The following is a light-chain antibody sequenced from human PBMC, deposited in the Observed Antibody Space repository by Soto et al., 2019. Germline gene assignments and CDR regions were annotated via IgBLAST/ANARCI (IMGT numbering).Light chain of an antibody. J-gene: IGKJ4*01. CDR1: QSLVYSAGKTY. CDR3: MQCTHWPPELT. CDR2: KVS. Sequence: DVVMTPSPLSLPVTLGQPASISCRSSQSLVYSAGKTYLNWFQQRPGQSPRRLIYKVSNRDSGVPDRFSGSGSGTDFTLKISRVEAEDVGVYYCMQCTHWPPELTFGGGTKVEIK. V-gene: IGKV2-30*01.